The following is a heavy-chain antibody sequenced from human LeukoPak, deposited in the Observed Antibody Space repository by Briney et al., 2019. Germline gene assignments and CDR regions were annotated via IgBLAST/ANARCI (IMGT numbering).Heavy chain of an antibody. J-gene: IGHJ5*02. CDR1: GFTVSSNY. D-gene: IGHD6-13*01. CDR3: ARERGAAAGGFDP. V-gene: IGHV3-53*01. Sequence: PGGSLRLSCAASGFTVSSNYMSWVRQAPGKGLEWVSVIYSGGSTYYADSVKGRFTISRDNSKNTLYLQMNSLRAEDTAVYYCARERGAAAGGFDPWGQGTLVTVSS. CDR2: IYSGGST.